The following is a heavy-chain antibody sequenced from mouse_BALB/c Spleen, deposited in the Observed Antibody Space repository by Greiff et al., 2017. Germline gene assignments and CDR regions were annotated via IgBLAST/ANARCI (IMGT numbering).Heavy chain of an antibody. Sequence: DVKLVESGGGLVQPGGSRKLSCAASGFTFSSFGMHWVRQAPEKGLEWVAYISSGSSTIYYADTVKGRITISRDNPKNTLFLQMTSLRSEDTAMYYCARSRYGAMDYWGQGTSVTVSS. J-gene: IGHJ4*01. CDR1: GFTFSSFG. CDR2: ISSGSSTI. V-gene: IGHV5-17*02. CDR3: ARSRYGAMDY. D-gene: IGHD2-14*01.